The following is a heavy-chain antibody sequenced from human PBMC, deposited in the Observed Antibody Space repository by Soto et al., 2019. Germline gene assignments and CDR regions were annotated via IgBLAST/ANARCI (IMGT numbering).Heavy chain of an antibody. V-gene: IGHV1-46*01. CDR3: ARDRDYDLLTGFEF. D-gene: IGHD3-9*01. J-gene: IGHJ4*02. Sequence: ASVKVSCKASGYTFINYYMHWVRQAPGQGLEWMGVTNPNGNVSNYAQKFQGRVAVTSDTSTSTLYMEMTSLRSEDTAIYYCARDRDYDLLTGFEFWGQGTLVTVSS. CDR2: TNPNGNVS. CDR1: GYTFINYY.